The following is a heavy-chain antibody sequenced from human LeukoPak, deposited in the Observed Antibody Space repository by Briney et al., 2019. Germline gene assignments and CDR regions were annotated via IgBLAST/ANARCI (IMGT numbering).Heavy chain of an antibody. D-gene: IGHD4-17*01. CDR2: IYYSGST. Sequence: PSETLSLTCTVSGGSISSSSYYWGWIRQPPGKGLEWIGSIYYSGSTNYNPSLESRVTISVDTSKNQFSLKLSSVTAADTAVYYCARTTVTVGPSRSYYFDYWGQGTLVTVSS. V-gene: IGHV4-39*07. CDR1: GGSISSSSYY. CDR3: ARTTVTVGPSRSYYFDY. J-gene: IGHJ4*02.